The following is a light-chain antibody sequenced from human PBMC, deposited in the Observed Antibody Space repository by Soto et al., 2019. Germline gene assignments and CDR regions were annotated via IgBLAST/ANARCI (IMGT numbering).Light chain of an antibody. J-gene: IGLJ1*01. CDR3: SSYTNINTRACV. Sequence: QSALTQPASVSGSPGQSITISCTGTSCDIGSYNRVSWYQQHQGKAPKLIIYEVTDRPSGVSNRFSGSKSGNTASLTISGLQAEDEAEYYCSSYTNINTRACVFGTGTKLTVL. CDR2: EVT. V-gene: IGLV2-14*01. CDR1: SCDIGSYNR.